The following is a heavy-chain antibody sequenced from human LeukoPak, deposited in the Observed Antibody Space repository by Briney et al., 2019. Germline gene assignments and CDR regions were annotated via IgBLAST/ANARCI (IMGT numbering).Heavy chain of an antibody. CDR2: INHSGST. CDR3: ASTKNYYGPFAP. Sequence: SETLSLTCAVYGGSFSGHYWSWIRQPPGKGLEWIGEINHSGSTNYNPSLKSRVTISVDTSKNQFSLKLSSVTAADTAVYYCASTKNYYGPFAPWGQGTLVTVSS. CDR1: GGSFSGHY. V-gene: IGHV4-34*01. J-gene: IGHJ5*02. D-gene: IGHD3-10*01.